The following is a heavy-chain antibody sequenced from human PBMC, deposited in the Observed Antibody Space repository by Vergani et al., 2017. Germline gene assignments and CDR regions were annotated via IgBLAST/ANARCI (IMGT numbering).Heavy chain of an antibody. CDR3: ARGGNQDIVVVPAAILFDY. Sequence: QVQLQESGPGLVKPSETLSLTCTVSGGSVSSGSYYWSWIRQPAGKGLEWIRYIYYSGSTNYNPSLKSRVTISVDTSKNQFSLKLSSVTAADTAVYYCARGGNQDIVVVPAAILFDYWGQGTLVTVSS. D-gene: IGHD2-2*02. V-gene: IGHV4-61*10. J-gene: IGHJ4*02. CDR2: IYYSGST. CDR1: GGSVSSGSYY.